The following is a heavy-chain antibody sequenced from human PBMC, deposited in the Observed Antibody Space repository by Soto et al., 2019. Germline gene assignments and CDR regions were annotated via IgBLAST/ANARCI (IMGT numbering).Heavy chain of an antibody. J-gene: IGHJ4*02. V-gene: IGHV1-8*01. Sequence: QVQLVQSGAEVKKPGASVRVSCKASGYTFTSYDINWVRQATGQGLEWVGWMNPNSGNTGYAQKFQGRITMTRSTSISTAYMELNSLRSEDMAVYYCARGGHCSGGSCRKDFDYWGQGTLVTVSS. CDR2: MNPNSGNT. CDR1: GYTFTSYD. CDR3: ARGGHCSGGSCRKDFDY. D-gene: IGHD2-15*01.